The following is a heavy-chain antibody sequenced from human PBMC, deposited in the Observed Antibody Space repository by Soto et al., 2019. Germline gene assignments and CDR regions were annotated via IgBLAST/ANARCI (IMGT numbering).Heavy chain of an antibody. CDR3: ASRGGEGSYGAAFDY. CDR1: GFTFSSYA. J-gene: IGHJ4*02. CDR2: ISYDGSNK. Sequence: QVQLVESGGGVVQPGRSLRLSCAASGFTFSSYAMHWVRQAPGKGLEWVAVISYDGSNKYYADSVKGRFTISRDNSKNTLYRQMNSLRAEDTAVYYCASRGGEGSYGAAFDYWGQGTLVTVSS. D-gene: IGHD3-16*01. V-gene: IGHV3-30-3*01.